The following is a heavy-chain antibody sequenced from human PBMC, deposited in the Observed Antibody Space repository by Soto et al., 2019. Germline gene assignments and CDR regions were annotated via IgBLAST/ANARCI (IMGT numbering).Heavy chain of an antibody. V-gene: IGHV4-39*01. J-gene: IGHJ4*02. CDR2: VFYTGFT. CDR1: GGSISGRDYY. CDR3: ASSQKGYNWNYFDH. Sequence: PSETLSLTCAVSGGSISGRDYYWGWLRQSPGRGPEWIGSVFYTGFTSYNPSLESRVSVSVDTSKNQFSLKVSAVTAADTAVYYCASSQKGYNWNYFDHWGQGALVTVSS. D-gene: IGHD1-20*01.